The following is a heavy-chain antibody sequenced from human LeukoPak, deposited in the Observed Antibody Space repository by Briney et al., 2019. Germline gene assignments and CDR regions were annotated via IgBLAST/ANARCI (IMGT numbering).Heavy chain of an antibody. CDR1: GGSISSYY. V-gene: IGHV4-59*12. CDR3: ARGTTYYYDSSGLMPYYFDY. CDR2: IYYSGST. Sequence: SETLSLTCTVSGGSISSYYWSWIRQPPGKGLEWIGYIYYSGSTNYNPSLKSRVTISVDTSKNQFSLKLSSVTAADTAVYYCARGTTYYYDSSGLMPYYFDYWGQGTLVTVSS. J-gene: IGHJ4*02. D-gene: IGHD3-22*01.